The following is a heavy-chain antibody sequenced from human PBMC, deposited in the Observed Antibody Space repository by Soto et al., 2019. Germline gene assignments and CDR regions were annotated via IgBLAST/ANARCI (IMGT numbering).Heavy chain of an antibody. CDR1: DGSFSGYY. V-gene: IGHV4-34*01. CDR2: ISHSGST. J-gene: IGHJ5*02. Sequence: SETLSLTCAVYDGSFSGYYWSWIRQPPGKGLEWIGEISHSGSTNYYPSLKSRVTISVDTSKNQFSLQLSSVTAADTAVYYCARCDTTAIVRGVIKNSFDPWGQGTLVT. D-gene: IGHD3-10*01. CDR3: ARCDTTAIVRGVIKNSFDP.